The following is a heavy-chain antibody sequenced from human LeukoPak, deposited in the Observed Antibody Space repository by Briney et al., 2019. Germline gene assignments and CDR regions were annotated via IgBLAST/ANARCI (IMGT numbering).Heavy chain of an antibody. CDR3: ARLYPSSGFPFDY. J-gene: IGHJ4*02. CDR2: IYYSGST. D-gene: IGHD6-19*01. CDR1: VGSISSYY. Sequence: SETLSLTCTVSVGSISSYYWSCIRQPPGEGGEWIGYIYYSGSTNYNPSLKSRVTISLDTYKNQFSLKLSPVTAADAAVYYCARLYPSSGFPFDYWGQGTLVIVSS. V-gene: IGHV4-59*08.